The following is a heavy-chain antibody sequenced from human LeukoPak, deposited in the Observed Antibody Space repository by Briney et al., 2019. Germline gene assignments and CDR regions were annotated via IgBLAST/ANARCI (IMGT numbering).Heavy chain of an antibody. Sequence: GGSLRLSCAASGFTFRSNWMHWVRQAPGKGLMWVSRIRPDGSGSNYADSVKGRFTISRDNAKNTVYLQMNGLRAEDTAIYYCTRGRSGANPNGLDIWGQGTMVTVSS. J-gene: IGHJ3*02. CDR3: TRGRSGANPNGLDI. CDR1: GFTFRSNW. V-gene: IGHV3-74*01. CDR2: IRPDGSGS. D-gene: IGHD2-8*01.